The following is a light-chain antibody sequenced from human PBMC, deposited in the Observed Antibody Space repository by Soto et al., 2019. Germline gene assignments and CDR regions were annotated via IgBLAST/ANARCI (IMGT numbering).Light chain of an antibody. Sequence: QSVLTQPPSASGTPGQRVTISCSGSSSNFGTYTVNWYQQFPGTAPRLLIYSNNQRPSGVPDRFSGSKSGTSASLAISGLRSEDEADYYCAAWDDCLSGHWGFGGGTKLTVL. J-gene: IGLJ3*02. CDR1: SSNFGTYT. CDR3: AAWDDCLSGHWG. CDR2: SNN. V-gene: IGLV1-44*01.